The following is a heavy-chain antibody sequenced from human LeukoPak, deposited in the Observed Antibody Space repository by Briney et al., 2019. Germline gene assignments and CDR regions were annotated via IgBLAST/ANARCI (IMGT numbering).Heavy chain of an antibody. CDR1: GYTFTSYY. J-gene: IGHJ4*02. D-gene: IGHD3-10*01. V-gene: IGHV1-46*01. CDR2: INPSGGST. Sequence: ASVKVSCKASGYTFTSYYMHWVRQAPGQGLEWMGIINPSGGSTSYAQKFQSRVTMTRDTSTSAVYMELSSLRSEDTAVYYCARPSRPYGSGRAPPDYWGQGTLVTVSS. CDR3: ARPSRPYGSGRAPPDY.